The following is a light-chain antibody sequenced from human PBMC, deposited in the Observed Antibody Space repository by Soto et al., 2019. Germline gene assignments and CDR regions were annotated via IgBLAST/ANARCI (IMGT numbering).Light chain of an antibody. V-gene: IGKV1-12*01. J-gene: IGKJ5*01. Sequence: DIQMTQSPSSVSASVGDRVSITCRASHDISSWLAWYQCKAGEAPKLLIYAASHLQRGVPSRFSGGGSGTFYTLTIDSLQPEAFASYYCQQGYSYPLTVGQGTRL. CDR1: HDISSW. CDR3: QQGYSYPLT. CDR2: AAS.